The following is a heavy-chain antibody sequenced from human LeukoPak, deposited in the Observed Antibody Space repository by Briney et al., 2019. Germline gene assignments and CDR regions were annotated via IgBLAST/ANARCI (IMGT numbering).Heavy chain of an antibody. CDR2: ISAYNGNT. D-gene: IGHD3-3*01. J-gene: IGHJ4*02. CDR1: GYTFTRYG. V-gene: IGHV1-18*01. CDR3: ARAQPYYDFWSGYLGPPAY. Sequence: AAVKVSCKASGYTFTRYGISWVRQAPGQGREWMGWISAYNGNTNYAQKLQGRVTMTTDTSTSTAYMELRSLSSDDTAVYYCARAQPYYDFWSGYLGPPAYWGQGNLVTVSS.